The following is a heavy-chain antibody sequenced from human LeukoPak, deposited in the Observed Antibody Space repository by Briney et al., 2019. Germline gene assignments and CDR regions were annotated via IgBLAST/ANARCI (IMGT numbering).Heavy chain of an antibody. D-gene: IGHD6-13*01. CDR3: ARAARYSSCWDYYYGMDV. V-gene: IGHV4-59*01. J-gene: IGHJ6*02. Sequence: SETLSLTCTVSGGSISSYYWSWIRQPPGKGLEWIGYIYYSGGTNYNPSLKSRVTISVDTSKNQFSLKLSSVTAADTAVYYCARAARYSSCWDYYYGMDVWGQGTTVTVSS. CDR1: GGSISSYY. CDR2: IYYSGGT.